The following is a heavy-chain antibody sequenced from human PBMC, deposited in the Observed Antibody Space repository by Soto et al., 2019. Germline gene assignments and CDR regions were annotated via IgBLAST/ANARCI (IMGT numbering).Heavy chain of an antibody. CDR1: GFTFSNVR. CDR2: IKSKTDGGTT. V-gene: IGHV3-15*01. D-gene: IGHD7-27*01. Sequence: EVQLVESGGGLVKPGGSLTLSCVASGFTFSNVRMTWVRQAPGKGLEWVGRIKSKTDGGTTDYAAHVKDRFTISKDDKKNRLVLLMNSLTIEDTAVYYCSTDLLLGCAPLHIDYWGQGTMVTVST. J-gene: IGHJ4*02. CDR3: STDLLLGCAPLHIDY.